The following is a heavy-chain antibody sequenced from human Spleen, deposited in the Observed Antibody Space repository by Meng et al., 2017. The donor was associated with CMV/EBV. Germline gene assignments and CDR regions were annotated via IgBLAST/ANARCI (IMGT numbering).Heavy chain of an antibody. CDR3: AKDILYGDYGMDV. Sequence: GESLKISCAASGFSFSDYSMNWVRQAPGKGLEWISHISSSSETIYYADSVKGRFTISRDNSKSSLYLQMSSLKTEDSALYYCAKDILYGDYGMDVWGQGTTVTVSS. CDR1: GFSFSDYS. J-gene: IGHJ6*02. V-gene: IGHV3-48*04. CDR2: ISSSSETI. D-gene: IGHD3-3*01.